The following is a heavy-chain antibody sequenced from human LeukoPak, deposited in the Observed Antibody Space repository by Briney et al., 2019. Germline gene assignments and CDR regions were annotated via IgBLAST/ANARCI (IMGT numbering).Heavy chain of an antibody. Sequence: SETLSLTCSVSGGSISVNHYYWGWIRQPPGKGLEWIGSGLYTGNTYSNPSLRSRVTISVDTSKNEFSLKMNSVTAADTAVYYCAREHRSSKYFDSWGQGALMIVSS. V-gene: IGHV4-39*02. CDR2: GLYTGNT. CDR3: AREHRSSKYFDS. D-gene: IGHD6-6*01. J-gene: IGHJ4*02. CDR1: GGSISVNHYY.